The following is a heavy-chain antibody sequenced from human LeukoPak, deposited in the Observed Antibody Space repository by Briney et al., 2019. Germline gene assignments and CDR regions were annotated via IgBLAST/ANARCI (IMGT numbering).Heavy chain of an antibody. V-gene: IGHV3-23*01. J-gene: IGHJ3*02. CDR3: ARDPNGDYVGAFDI. D-gene: IGHD4-17*01. CDR1: ESTFSNYA. CDR2: IRGSGGGT. Sequence: GGSLRLSCAASESTFSNYAMMWLRQAPEKGPEWVSAIRGSGGGTEYADSVRGRFTISRDNSKNTLFLQMNRLRAEDTAVYYCARDPNGDYVGAFDILGQGTMVTVSS.